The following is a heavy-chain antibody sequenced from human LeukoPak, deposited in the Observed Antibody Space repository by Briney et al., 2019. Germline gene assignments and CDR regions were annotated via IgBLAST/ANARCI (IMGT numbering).Heavy chain of an antibody. Sequence: GGSLRLSCAASGFTFSSYSMNWVRQAPGKGLEWVSSISSSSSYIYYADSVKGRFTISRDNAKNSLYLQMNSLRAEDTAVYYCARVKVVTMIVVVTTYFDYWGQGTLVTVSS. CDR2: ISSSSSYI. J-gene: IGHJ4*02. CDR1: GFTFSSYS. D-gene: IGHD3-22*01. V-gene: IGHV3-21*04. CDR3: ARVKVVTMIVVVTTYFDY.